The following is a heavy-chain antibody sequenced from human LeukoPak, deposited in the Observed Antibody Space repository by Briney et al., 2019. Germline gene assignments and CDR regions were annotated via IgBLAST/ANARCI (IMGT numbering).Heavy chain of an antibody. Sequence: GASVKVSCKASGYTFTSYGISWVRQAPGQGLEWMGWISAYNGNTNYAQKLQGRVTMTTDTSTSTAYVELRSLRSDDTAVYYCARPMYSSGCPDYWGQGTLVTVSS. CDR3: ARPMYSSGCPDY. J-gene: IGHJ4*02. V-gene: IGHV1-18*01. CDR1: GYTFTSYG. D-gene: IGHD6-19*01. CDR2: ISAYNGNT.